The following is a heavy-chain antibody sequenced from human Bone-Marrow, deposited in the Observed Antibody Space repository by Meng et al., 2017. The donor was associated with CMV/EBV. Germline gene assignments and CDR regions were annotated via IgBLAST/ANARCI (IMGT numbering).Heavy chain of an antibody. CDR2: INPSGGRT. J-gene: IGHJ3*02. CDR3: ARIGTYCSSTSCYTFDS. V-gene: IGHV1-46*01. CDR1: GYTFTSYY. D-gene: IGHD2-2*02. Sequence: ASVKVSCKASGYTFTSYYMHWVRQAPGQGLEWMGIINPSGGRTSYAQKFQGRVTMTRDTSISTAYRELSRLRSDDTAVYYCARIGTYCSSTSCYTFDSWGQGTMVTVSS.